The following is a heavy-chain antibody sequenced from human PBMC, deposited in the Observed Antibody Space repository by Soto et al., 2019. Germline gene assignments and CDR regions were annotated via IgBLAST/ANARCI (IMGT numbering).Heavy chain of an antibody. CDR3: AKDLISSDGSGSYVGGHHYYYYYYMDV. V-gene: IGHV3-23*01. CDR2: ISGSGGST. J-gene: IGHJ6*03. Sequence: PGGSLRLSCAASGFTFSSYAMSWVRQAPGKGLEWVSAISGSGGSTYYADSVKGRFTISRDNSKNTLYLQMNSLRAEDTAVYYCAKDLISSDGSGSYVGGHHYYYYYYMDVWGKGTTVTVSS. CDR1: GFTFSSYA. D-gene: IGHD3-10*01.